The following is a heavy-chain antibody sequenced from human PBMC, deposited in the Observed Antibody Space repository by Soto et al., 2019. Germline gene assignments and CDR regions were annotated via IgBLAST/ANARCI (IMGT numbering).Heavy chain of an antibody. Sequence: QVQLVESGGGVVQPGRSLRLSCAASGFTFSSYAMHWVRQAPGKGLEWVAVISYDGSNKYYADSVKGRFTISRDNSKNTXXLQMNSLRAEDTAVYYCARDPLSRSYGDSPNYFDYWGQGTLVTVSS. CDR2: ISYDGSNK. D-gene: IGHD4-17*01. CDR1: GFTFSSYA. CDR3: ARDPLSRSYGDSPNYFDY. V-gene: IGHV3-30-3*01. J-gene: IGHJ4*02.